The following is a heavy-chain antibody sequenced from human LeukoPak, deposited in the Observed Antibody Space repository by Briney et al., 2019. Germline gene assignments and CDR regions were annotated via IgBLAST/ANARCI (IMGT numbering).Heavy chain of an antibody. D-gene: IGHD6-13*01. CDR1: GGSFSGYY. CDR2: INHSGST. CDR3: AALAGYSSSWPKHWFDP. V-gene: IGHV4-34*01. Sequence: PSETLSLTCAVYGGSFSGYYWSWIRQPPGKGLERIGEINHSGSTNYNPSLKSRVTISVDTSKNQFSLKLSSVTAADTAVYYCAALAGYSSSWPKHWFDPWGQGTLVTVSS. J-gene: IGHJ5*02.